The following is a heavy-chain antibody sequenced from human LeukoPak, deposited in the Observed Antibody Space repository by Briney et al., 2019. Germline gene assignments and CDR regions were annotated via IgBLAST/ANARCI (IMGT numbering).Heavy chain of an antibody. V-gene: IGHV4-61*08. J-gene: IGHJ3*02. CDR2: IYYSGST. CDR1: GGSISSGGYY. Sequence: SETLSLTCTVSGGSISSGGYYWSWIRQHPGKGLEWIGYIYYSGSTNYNPSLKSRVTISVDTSKNQFSLKLSSVTAADTAVYYCARVGSSWYFAFDIWGQGTMVTVSS. CDR3: ARVGSSWYFAFDI. D-gene: IGHD6-13*01.